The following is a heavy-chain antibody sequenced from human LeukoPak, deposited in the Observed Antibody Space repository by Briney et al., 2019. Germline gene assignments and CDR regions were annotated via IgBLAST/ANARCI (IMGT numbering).Heavy chain of an antibody. CDR1: SEFFSGYY. CDR3: ARLPLGAFGEVLNFDY. J-gene: IGHJ4*02. CDR2: INDSGTT. Sequence: SETLSLTCGVSSEFFSGYYWGWIRQPPGKGLEWIGDINDSGTTKYNPTLKSRVTISIDSSKRQFSLKVKSVTAADTAVYYCARLPLGAFGEVLNFDYWGQGTLVTVPS. D-gene: IGHD3-10*01. V-gene: IGHV4-34*01.